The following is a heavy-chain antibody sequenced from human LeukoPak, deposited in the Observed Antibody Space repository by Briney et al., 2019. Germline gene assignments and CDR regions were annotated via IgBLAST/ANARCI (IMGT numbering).Heavy chain of an antibody. D-gene: IGHD3-22*01. CDR2: LSYDGSNE. CDR1: RFTFSNYP. J-gene: IGHJ4*02. CDR3: AKEGSSGYYYVFDY. Sequence: TGGSLRLSCAASRFTFSNYPMHWVRQAPGKGLEWVALLSYDGSNEYYADSVKGRFTISRDNSKNTLYLQMNSLRAEDTAVYYCAKEGSSGYYYVFDYWGQGTLVTVSS. V-gene: IGHV3-30-3*01.